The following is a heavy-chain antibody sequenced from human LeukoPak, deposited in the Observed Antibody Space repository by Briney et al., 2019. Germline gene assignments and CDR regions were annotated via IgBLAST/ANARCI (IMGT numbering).Heavy chain of an antibody. CDR1: GYTFTGYY. CDR2: INPNSGGT. J-gene: IGHJ4*02. CDR3: ATSSGWSYYYFDY. Sequence: GASVKVSCKASGYTFTGYYMHWVRQAPGQGLEWMGWINPNSGGTNYAQKFQGRVTMTRDTSISTAYMELSRLRSDDTAVYYCATSSGWSYYYFDYWGQGTLVTVSS. D-gene: IGHD6-19*01. V-gene: IGHV1-2*02.